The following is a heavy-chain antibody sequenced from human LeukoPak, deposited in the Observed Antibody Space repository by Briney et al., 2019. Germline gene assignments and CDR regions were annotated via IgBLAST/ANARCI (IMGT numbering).Heavy chain of an antibody. CDR3: AGSATGTHAEIGY. CDR2: TYYSGST. V-gene: IGHV4-39*01. D-gene: IGHD1-1*01. CDR1: GGSISSSSYY. J-gene: IGHJ4*02. Sequence: PSETLSLTCTVSGGSISSSSYYWAWIRQPPGKGLEWIGSTYYSGSTYYNPSLRSRVTISVDTSKNQFSLKLSSVTASDTAVYYCAGSATGTHAEIGYWGQGTLVTVSS.